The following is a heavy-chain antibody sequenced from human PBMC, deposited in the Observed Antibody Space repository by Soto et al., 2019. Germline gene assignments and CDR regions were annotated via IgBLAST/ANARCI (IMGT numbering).Heavy chain of an antibody. J-gene: IGHJ1*01. D-gene: IGHD2-15*01. V-gene: IGHV3-23*01. Sequence: GGSLRLSCAASGVTFRSYAMSWVRQAPGKGLEWVSAISGSGVSTYYADSVKGRFTISRDISKNTLYLQMNSLRAVDTAVYYCAKVALVVVAATTYFQHWFQGTLVTVS. CDR2: ISGSGVST. CDR1: GVTFRSYA. CDR3: AKVALVVVAATTYFQH.